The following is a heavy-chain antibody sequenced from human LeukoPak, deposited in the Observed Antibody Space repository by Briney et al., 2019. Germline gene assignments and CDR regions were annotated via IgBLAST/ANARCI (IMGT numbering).Heavy chain of an antibody. V-gene: IGHV1-18*01. Sequence: ASVKVSCKASGGTFSSYAISWVRQAPGQGLEWMGWINPNSGGTNYAQKLQGRVTMTTDTSTSTAYMELRSLRSDDTAVYYCARDSPTLGLYYMDVWGKGTTVTISS. CDR2: INPNSGGT. J-gene: IGHJ6*03. CDR3: ARDSPTLGLYYMDV. CDR1: GGTFSSYA.